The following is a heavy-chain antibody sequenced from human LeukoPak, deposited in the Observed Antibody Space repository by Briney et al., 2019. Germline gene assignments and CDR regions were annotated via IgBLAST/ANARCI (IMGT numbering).Heavy chain of an antibody. Sequence: SETLSLTCTVSGGSISSGDYYWSWIRQPPGTGLEWIGYIYYSGSTYYNPSLKSRVTISVDTSKNQFSLKLSSVTAADTAVYYCARLRITMVRELAFDIWGQGTMVTVSS. CDR1: GGSISSGDYY. V-gene: IGHV4-30-4*08. J-gene: IGHJ3*02. CDR3: ARLRITMVRELAFDI. CDR2: IYYSGST. D-gene: IGHD3-10*01.